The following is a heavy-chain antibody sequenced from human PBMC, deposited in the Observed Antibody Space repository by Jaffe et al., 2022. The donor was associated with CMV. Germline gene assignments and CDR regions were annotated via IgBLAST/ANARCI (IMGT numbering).Heavy chain of an antibody. D-gene: IGHD2-15*01. CDR3: ARLFRSPATPPYYYYYYMDV. Sequence: QVQLQQWGAGLLKPSETLSLTCAVYGGSFSGYYWSWIRQPPGKGLEWIGEINHSGSTNYNPSLKSRVTISVDTSKNQFSLKLSSVTAADTAVYYCARLFRSPATPPYYYYYYMDVWGKGTTVTVSS. V-gene: IGHV4-34*01. J-gene: IGHJ6*03. CDR2: INHSGST. CDR1: GGSFSGYY.